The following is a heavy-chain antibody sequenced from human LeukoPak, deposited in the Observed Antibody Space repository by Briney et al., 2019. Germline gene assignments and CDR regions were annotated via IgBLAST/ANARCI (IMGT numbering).Heavy chain of an antibody. CDR1: GYTFASYD. D-gene: IGHD3-9*01. J-gene: IGHJ6*02. CDR3: ARSSAKGYYDILTGLGDYYYGMDV. CDR2: MNPNSGNT. V-gene: IGHV1-8*01. Sequence: ASVKVSSKTSGYTFASYDINWVRQATGQGLEWMGWMNPNSGNTGYAQKFQGRVTMTRNTSISTAYMELSSLRSEDTAVYYCARSSAKGYYDILTGLGDYYYGMDVWGQGTTVTVSS.